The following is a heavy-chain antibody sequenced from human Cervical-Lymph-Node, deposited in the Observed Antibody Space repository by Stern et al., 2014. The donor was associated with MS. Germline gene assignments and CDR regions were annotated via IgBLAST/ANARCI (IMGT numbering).Heavy chain of an antibody. CDR1: GFTFSSYS. D-gene: IGHD4-23*01. V-gene: IGHV3-33*01. J-gene: IGHJ1*01. CDR2: IWYDGSNK. Sequence: VQLVESGGGVVQPGRSLRLACAASGFTFSSYSMYWVRQAPGKGLEWVAVIWYDGSNKYYADSVQGRFTISRDNSKNTLYLQMNSLRAEDTAVYYCAREGGNTAEYFQHWGQGTLVTVSS. CDR3: AREGGNTAEYFQH.